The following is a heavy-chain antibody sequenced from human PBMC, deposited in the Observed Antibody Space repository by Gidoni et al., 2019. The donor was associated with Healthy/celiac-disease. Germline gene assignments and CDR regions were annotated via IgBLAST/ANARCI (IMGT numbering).Heavy chain of an antibody. CDR2: ISGSGGSK. CDR1: GVTFSSYA. J-gene: IGHJ4*02. Sequence: EVQLLESGGGLVXXXGSLRLSCAASGVTFSSYAIRWVRQAPGKGLEWVSAISGSGGSKYYADSVKGRFNISRDNSKNTLYLQMNSLRAEDTAVYYCAKIVGGGYDYFDYWGQGTLVTVSS. CDR3: AKIVGGGYDYFDY. V-gene: IGHV3-23*01. D-gene: IGHD5-12*01.